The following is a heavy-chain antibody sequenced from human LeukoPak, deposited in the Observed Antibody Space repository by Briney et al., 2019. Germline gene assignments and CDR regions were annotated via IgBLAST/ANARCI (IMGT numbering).Heavy chain of an antibody. Sequence: GGSLRLSCAPSGFSFDDYAMHWVRQAPGKGLEWVSGISWNSGSIGYADSVKGRFTISRDNAKNSLYLQMNSLRAEDTALYYCAKGVYYDILTGHKYFDYWGQGTVVTVSS. CDR2: ISWNSGSI. V-gene: IGHV3-9*01. CDR1: GFSFDDYA. CDR3: AKGVYYDILTGHKYFDY. J-gene: IGHJ4*02. D-gene: IGHD3-9*01.